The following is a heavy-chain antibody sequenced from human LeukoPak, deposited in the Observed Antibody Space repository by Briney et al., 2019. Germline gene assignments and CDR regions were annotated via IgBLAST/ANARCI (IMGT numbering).Heavy chain of an antibody. CDR2: ISSSGSTI. J-gene: IGHJ6*03. D-gene: IGHD3-3*01. Sequence: GGSLRLSCAASGFTFSGYEMNWVRQAPGKGLEWVSYISSSGSTIYYADSVKGRFTISRDNAKNSLYLQMNSLRAEDTAVYYCARAPRSGFYHYYYMDVWGKGTTVTISS. V-gene: IGHV3-48*03. CDR3: ARAPRSGFYHYYYMDV. CDR1: GFTFSGYE.